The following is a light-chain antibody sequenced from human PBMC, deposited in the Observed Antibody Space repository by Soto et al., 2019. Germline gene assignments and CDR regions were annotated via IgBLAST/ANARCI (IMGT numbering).Light chain of an antibody. CDR2: GAS. Sequence: EIVLTQSPGTLSLSPGERATLSCTASRSISNKYLAWYQQKPGQAPRVLIYGASSRATGIPDRFSGSGSGTDFTLTITSLEPEDFAVYYCQQYGTSPRTFGQGTKVDIK. J-gene: IGKJ1*01. V-gene: IGKV3-20*01. CDR3: QQYGTSPRT. CDR1: RSISNKY.